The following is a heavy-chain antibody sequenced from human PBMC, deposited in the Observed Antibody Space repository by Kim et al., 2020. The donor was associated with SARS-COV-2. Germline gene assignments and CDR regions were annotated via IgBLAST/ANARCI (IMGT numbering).Heavy chain of an antibody. D-gene: IGHD4-4*01. CDR1: GFTFSSYA. V-gene: IGHV3-64D*06. J-gene: IGHJ6*02. Sequence: GGSLRLSCSASGFTFSSYAMHWVRQAPGKGLEYVSAISSNGGSTYYADSVKGRFTISRDNSKNTLYLQMSSLRAEDTAVYYCVRPVTTSPYYYYYGMDVWGQGTTVTVSS. CDR2: ISSNGGST. CDR3: VRPVTTSPYYYYYGMDV.